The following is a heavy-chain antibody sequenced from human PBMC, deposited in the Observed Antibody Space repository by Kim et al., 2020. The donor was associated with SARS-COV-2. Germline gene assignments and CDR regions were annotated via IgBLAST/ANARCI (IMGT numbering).Heavy chain of an antibody. CDR2: IKSKTDGGTT. V-gene: IGHV3-15*01. CDR3: TTSMVRGVIAPYYYGMDV. CDR1: GFTFSNAW. D-gene: IGHD3-10*01. J-gene: IGHJ6*02. Sequence: GGSLRLSCAASGFTFSNAWMSWVRQAPGKGLEWVGRIKSKTDGGTTDYAAPVKGRFTISRDDSKNTLYLQMNSLKTEDTAVYYCTTSMVRGVIAPYYYGMDVCGQGTTVTVSS.